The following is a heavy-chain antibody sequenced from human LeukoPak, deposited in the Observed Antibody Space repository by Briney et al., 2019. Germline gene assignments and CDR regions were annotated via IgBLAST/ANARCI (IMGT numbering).Heavy chain of an antibody. J-gene: IGHJ4*02. CDR1: GYPLTTHD. V-gene: IGHV1-8*01. D-gene: IGHD7-27*01. Sequence: ASVKVSCKASGYPLTTHDINWVRQATGQGLEWLGWMSPNSGDTGYAQKFQGRVTMTSDSSISTAYMELSSLRSEDTAIYYCVRTPPNWGFDYWGQGTLVTVSS. CDR2: MSPNSGDT. CDR3: VRTPPNWGFDY.